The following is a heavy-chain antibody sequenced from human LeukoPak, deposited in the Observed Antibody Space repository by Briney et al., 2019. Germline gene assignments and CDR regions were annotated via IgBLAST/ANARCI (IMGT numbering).Heavy chain of an antibody. CDR2: ISGGGSFT. J-gene: IGHJ4*02. V-gene: IGHV3-23*01. CDR1: GFTFSSYV. Sequence: PGGSLRLSCAASGFTFSSYVMSWVRQAPVKGLEWVSTISGGGSFTYYADSVKGRFTISRDNSMKTLYLQMNSLRAEDTAVYYCAKLLDSGSYYKYDYWGQGILVTVSS. CDR3: AKLLDSGSYYKYDY. D-gene: IGHD3-10*01.